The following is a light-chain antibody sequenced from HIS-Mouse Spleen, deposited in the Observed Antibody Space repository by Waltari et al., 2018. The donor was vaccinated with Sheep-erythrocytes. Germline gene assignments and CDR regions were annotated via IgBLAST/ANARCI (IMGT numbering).Light chain of an antibody. CDR3: SSYAGSNNYV. CDR2: EVS. CDR1: SSDVGGYNY. V-gene: IGLV2-8*01. J-gene: IGLJ1*01. Sequence: QSALTQPPSASGSPGQSVTISCTGTSSDVGGYNYVSWYQQHPGKAPNLMIYEVSKRPSGVPDRFSGSKSGNTASLTVSGLQAEDDADYYCSSYAGSNNYVFGTGTKVTVL.